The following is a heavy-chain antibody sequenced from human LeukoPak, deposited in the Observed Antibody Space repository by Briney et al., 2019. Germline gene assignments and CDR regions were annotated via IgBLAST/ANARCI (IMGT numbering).Heavy chain of an antibody. CDR2: ISWNGANT. CDR3: VRDGRTTLLRGGTLDP. CDR1: GFTFSSYS. V-gene: IGHV3-20*01. J-gene: IGHJ5*02. Sequence: PGGSLRLSCAASGFTFSSYSMNWVRQAPGKGLEWVSGISWNGANTGYADSVRGRFTISRDNAKNSLYLQMDSLRAEDTAFYHCVRDGRTTLLRGGTLDPWGQGTLVTVSS. D-gene: IGHD3-10*01.